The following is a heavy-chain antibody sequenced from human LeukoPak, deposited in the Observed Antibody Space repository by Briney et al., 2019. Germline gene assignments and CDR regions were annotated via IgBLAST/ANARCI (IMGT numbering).Heavy chain of an antibody. CDR1: GGAFSSYA. D-gene: IGHD6-6*01. Sequence: ASVKVSCKASGGAFSSYAISWVRQAPGQGLEWRGRIIPIFGTANYAQKFQGRVTITTDESTSTAYMELSSLRSEDTAVYYCARSYSSSVRYYYYYMDVWGKGTTVTVSS. J-gene: IGHJ6*03. CDR2: IIPIFGTA. V-gene: IGHV1-69*05. CDR3: ARSYSSSVRYYYYYMDV.